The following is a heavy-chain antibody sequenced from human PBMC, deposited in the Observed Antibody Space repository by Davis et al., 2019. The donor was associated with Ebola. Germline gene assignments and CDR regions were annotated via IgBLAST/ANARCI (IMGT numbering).Heavy chain of an antibody. CDR1: GHTFTKYA. V-gene: IGHV1-3*01. D-gene: IGHD6-13*01. CDR3: ARVSPLVIAAAGTYYYYGMDV. Sequence: ASVKVSCKASGHTFTKYAMHWVRQAPGGRLEWMGWINAGNTDTKYSQKLQDRVTITRNTSISTAYMELSSLRSEDTAVYYCARVSPLVIAAAGTYYYYGMDVWGQGTTVTVSS. CDR2: INAGNTDT. J-gene: IGHJ6*02.